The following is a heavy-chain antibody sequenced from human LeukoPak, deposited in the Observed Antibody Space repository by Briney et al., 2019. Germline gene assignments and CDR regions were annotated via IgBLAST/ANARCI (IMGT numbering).Heavy chain of an antibody. Sequence: ASVKVSCKASGYTFTSYDINWVRQAAGQGLEWMGWINPNSGGTNYAQKFQGRVTMTRDTSISTAYMELSRLRSDDTAVYYCARAPPASITIFGVAPYYFDYWGQGTLVTVSS. D-gene: IGHD3-3*01. V-gene: IGHV1-2*02. CDR3: ARAPPASITIFGVAPYYFDY. CDR2: INPNSGGT. CDR1: GYTFTSYD. J-gene: IGHJ4*02.